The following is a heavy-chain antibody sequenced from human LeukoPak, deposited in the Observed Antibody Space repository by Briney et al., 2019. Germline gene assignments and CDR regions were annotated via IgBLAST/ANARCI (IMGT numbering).Heavy chain of an antibody. Sequence: ASVKVSCKASGYTFTSYDINWVRQATGQGLEWMGWMNPNSGNTGYAQKFQGRVTMTRNTSISTAYMELSSLRSEDTAVYYCAGVKGEDYVWGSYRWFDYWGQGTLVTVSS. CDR3: AGVKGEDYVWGSYRWFDY. CDR1: GYTFTSYD. J-gene: IGHJ4*02. CDR2: MNPNSGNT. D-gene: IGHD3-16*02. V-gene: IGHV1-8*01.